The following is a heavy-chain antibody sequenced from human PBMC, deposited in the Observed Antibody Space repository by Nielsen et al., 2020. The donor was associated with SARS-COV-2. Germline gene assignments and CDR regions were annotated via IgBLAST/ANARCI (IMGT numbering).Heavy chain of an antibody. CDR1: GYTFTSYG. V-gene: IGHV1-18*01. CDR2: ISAYNGNT. J-gene: IGHJ4*02. Sequence: ASVKVSCKASGYTFTSYGISWVRQAPGQGLEWMGWISAYNGNTNYAQKLQGRVTMTTDTSTSTAYMELRSLRSDDTAVYYCARASIAAAGRGNFDYWGQGTLVTVSS. CDR3: ARASIAAAGRGNFDY. D-gene: IGHD6-13*01.